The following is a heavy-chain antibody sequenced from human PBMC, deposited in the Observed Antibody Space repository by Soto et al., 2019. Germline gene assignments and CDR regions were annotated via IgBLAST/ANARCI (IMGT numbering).Heavy chain of an antibody. J-gene: IGHJ4*02. D-gene: IGHD2-21*01. V-gene: IGHV4-4*07. CDR3: ARGPYCGDECYFAY. Sequence: PSETLSLSCSVFGGSISSYYWSWIRQPAWKGLEWIGRIYNSGTTNYNPSLESRVTMSVDPSKNQISLRLSSATAADTAIYYCARGPYCGDECYFAYWGQGTLVTVSS. CDR2: IYNSGTT. CDR1: GGSISSYY.